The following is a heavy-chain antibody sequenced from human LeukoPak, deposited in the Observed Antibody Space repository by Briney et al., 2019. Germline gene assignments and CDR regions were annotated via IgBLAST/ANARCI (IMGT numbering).Heavy chain of an antibody. CDR2: ISGSGGST. CDR3: ANPPNHRWLRGYYFDY. Sequence: GGSLRLSCAASGFTFSSYAMSWVRQAPGKGLEWVSAISGSGGSTYYADSVKGRFTISRDNSKNPLYLQMNSLRAEDTAVYYCANPPNHRWLRGYYFDYWGQGTLVTVSS. J-gene: IGHJ4*02. V-gene: IGHV3-23*01. CDR1: GFTFSSYA. D-gene: IGHD3-22*01.